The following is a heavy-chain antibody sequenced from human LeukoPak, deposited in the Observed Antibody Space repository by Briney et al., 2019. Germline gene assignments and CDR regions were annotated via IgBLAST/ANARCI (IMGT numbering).Heavy chain of an antibody. CDR2: IRYDGSNK. D-gene: IGHD3-3*01. CDR3: ATLRITIFGVVEGFDY. J-gene: IGHJ4*02. Sequence: PGGSLRLSCAASGFTFSSYGVHWVRQAPGKGLEWVAFIRYDGSNKYYADSVKGRFTISRDNSKNTLYLQMNSLRAEDTAVYYCATLRITIFGVVEGFDYWGQGTLVTVSS. V-gene: IGHV3-30*02. CDR1: GFTFSSYG.